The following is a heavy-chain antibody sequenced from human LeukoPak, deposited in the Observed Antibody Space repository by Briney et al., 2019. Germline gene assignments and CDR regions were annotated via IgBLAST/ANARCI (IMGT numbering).Heavy chain of an antibody. CDR1: EFTFSTYG. J-gene: IGHJ4*02. V-gene: IGHV3-30*18. D-gene: IGHD2-21*01. CDR3: AKEFNRGLPDY. CDR2: ISYDGSNE. Sequence: PGGSLRLSCAASEFTFSTYGMHWVRQAPGKGLEWVGVISYDGSNEYYADSVKGRFTISRDNSKNTLYLQMSSLRAEDTAVYYCAKEFNRGLPDYWGQGTLVTVPS.